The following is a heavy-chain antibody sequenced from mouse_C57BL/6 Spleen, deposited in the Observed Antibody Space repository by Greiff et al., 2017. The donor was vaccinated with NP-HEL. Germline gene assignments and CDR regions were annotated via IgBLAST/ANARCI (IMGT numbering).Heavy chain of an antibody. CDR1: GFSFNTYA. J-gene: IGHJ4*01. D-gene: IGHD3-1*01. CDR2: IRSKSNNYAT. Sequence: DVHLVESGGGLVQPKGSLKLSCAASGFSFNTYAMNWVRQAPGKGLEWVARIRSKSNNYATYYADSVKDRFTISRDDSESMLYLQMNNLKTEDTAMYYCVRHEGYGGYAMDYWGQGTSVTVSS. V-gene: IGHV10-1*01. CDR3: VRHEGYGGYAMDY.